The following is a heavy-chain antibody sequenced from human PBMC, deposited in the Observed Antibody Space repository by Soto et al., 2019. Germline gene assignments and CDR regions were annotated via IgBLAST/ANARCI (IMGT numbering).Heavy chain of an antibody. CDR2: INPNSGGI. V-gene: IGHV1-2*02. Sequence: ASVKVSCKASGYTFTGYYMHWVRQAPGQGLEWMGWINPNSGGINYAQKFQGRVTMTRDTSISTAYMELSRLRSDDTAVYYCARGLSKNYYYGMDVWGQGTTVTVSS. J-gene: IGHJ6*02. CDR3: ARGLSKNYYYGMDV. CDR1: GYTFTGYY. D-gene: IGHD3-16*01.